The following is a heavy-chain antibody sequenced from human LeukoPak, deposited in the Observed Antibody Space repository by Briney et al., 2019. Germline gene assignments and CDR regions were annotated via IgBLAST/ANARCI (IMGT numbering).Heavy chain of an antibody. V-gene: IGHV3-20*01. D-gene: IGHD2-21*02. CDR3: ARGAYCGGDCLNYFDY. CDR2: INWNGGST. Sequence: PGGSLRLSCAASGFTFDDYGMSWVRQAPGKGLEWVSGINWNGGSTGYADSVKGRSTISRDNAKNSLYLQMNSLRVEDTALYHCARGAYCGGDCLNYFDYWGQGTLVTVSS. J-gene: IGHJ4*02. CDR1: GFTFDDYG.